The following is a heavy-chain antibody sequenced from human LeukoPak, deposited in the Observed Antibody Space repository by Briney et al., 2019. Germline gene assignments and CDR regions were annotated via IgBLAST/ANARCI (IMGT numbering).Heavy chain of an antibody. CDR3: ASTGYSSSWYGNFDY. Sequence: NPSETLSLTCAVYGGSFSGYYWSWIRQPPGKGLEWIGEINHSGSTNYNPSLKSRVTISVDTSKNQFSLKLSSMTAADTAVYYCASTGYSSSWYGNFDYWGQGTLVTVSS. D-gene: IGHD6-13*01. J-gene: IGHJ4*02. CDR1: GGSFSGYY. V-gene: IGHV4-34*01. CDR2: INHSGST.